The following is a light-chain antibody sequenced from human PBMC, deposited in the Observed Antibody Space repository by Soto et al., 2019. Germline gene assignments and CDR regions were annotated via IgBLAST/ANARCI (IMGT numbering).Light chain of an antibody. CDR1: QSVADNE. CDR2: GIS. V-gene: IGKV3-20*01. CDR3: QQYDSLIT. Sequence: EIVLTQSPGTLSLSPGERATLSCKTSQSVADNELGWYQQKPGQSPRLLIYGISSRATGIPDRFSGSGSGTDFTLTISRLEPEDFAVYYCQQYDSLITFGGGTKVDIK. J-gene: IGKJ4*01.